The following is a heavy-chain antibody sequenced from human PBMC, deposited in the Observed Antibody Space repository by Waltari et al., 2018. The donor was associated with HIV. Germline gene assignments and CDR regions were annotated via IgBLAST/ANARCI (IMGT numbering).Heavy chain of an antibody. CDR1: GFTFSSTW. V-gene: IGHV3-7*01. CDR3: VGWTAGSY. D-gene: IGHD2-21*02. J-gene: IGHJ4*02. CDR2: IKPDGSES. Sequence: EVQLVESGGGLVQPGGSLRLSCAASGFTFSSTWMSWIRAAPGKGLEWVAHIKPDGSESYYVDSTKGRFTISRDNAKNSLYLQMSSLRVDDTAVYYCVGWTAGSYWGQGTLVTVSS.